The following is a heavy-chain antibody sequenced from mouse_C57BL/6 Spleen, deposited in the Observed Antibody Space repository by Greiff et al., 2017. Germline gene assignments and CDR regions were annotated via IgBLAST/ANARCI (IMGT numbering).Heavy chain of an antibody. Sequence: EVKLMESGGDLVKPGGSLKLSCAASGFTFSSYGMSWVRQTPDKRLEWVATISSGGSYTYYPDSVKGRFTISRDNAKNTLYLQMSSLKSEDTAMYYCARHGYDAGDYWGQGTSVTVSS. J-gene: IGHJ4*01. CDR1: GFTFSSYG. V-gene: IGHV5-6*01. CDR3: ARHGYDAGDY. CDR2: ISSGGSYT. D-gene: IGHD2-2*01.